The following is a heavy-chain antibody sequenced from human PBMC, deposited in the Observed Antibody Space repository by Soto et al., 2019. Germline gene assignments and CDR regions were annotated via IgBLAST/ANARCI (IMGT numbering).Heavy chain of an antibody. CDR2: INSDGSDT. D-gene: IGHD1-26*01. V-gene: IGHV3-74*01. Sequence: GGSLRLSCAASGFTISSYWIHWVRQAPGKGLVWVSRINSDGSDTSYADSVKGRFSISRDNAKNTLYLQMNSLSAEDTAVYYCARVPARYSGRYYYYGMDVWGQGATVTVSS. J-gene: IGHJ6*02. CDR1: GFTISSYW. CDR3: ARVPARYSGRYYYYGMDV.